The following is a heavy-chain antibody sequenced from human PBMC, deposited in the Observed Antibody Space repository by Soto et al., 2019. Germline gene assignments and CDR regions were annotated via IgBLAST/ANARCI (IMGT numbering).Heavy chain of an antibody. Sequence: ASVKVSCKASGYTFTGYYMHWVRQAPGQGLEWMGWINPNSGGTNYAQKFQGRVTMTRDTSISTAYMELSRLRSDDTAVYYCAVSRRRSYCSGASCYLFDCWGQGTLVTVSS. CDR2: INPNSGGT. CDR3: AVSRRRSYCSGASCYLFDC. D-gene: IGHD2-15*01. V-gene: IGHV1-2*02. CDR1: GYTFTGYY. J-gene: IGHJ4*02.